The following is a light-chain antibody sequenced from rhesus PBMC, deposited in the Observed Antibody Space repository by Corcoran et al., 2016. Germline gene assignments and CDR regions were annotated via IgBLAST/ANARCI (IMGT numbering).Light chain of an antibody. Sequence: EIVLTQSPATLSLSPGERATLSCRASQRVSSTLAWYQQKPGQVHRLLIYGASSRAAGFPDRFRGSGSGTDFTLTIISLEPEDLAVYYCQQYSNWPLTFGGGTKVEIK. CDR3: QQYSNWPLT. CDR2: GAS. CDR1: QRVSST. J-gene: IGKJ4*01. V-gene: IGKV3-42*03.